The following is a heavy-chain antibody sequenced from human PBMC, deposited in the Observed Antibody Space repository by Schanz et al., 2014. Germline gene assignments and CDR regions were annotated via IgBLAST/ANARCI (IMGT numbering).Heavy chain of an antibody. CDR1: GFMFSSYG. V-gene: IGHV3-48*01. Sequence: VQLVESGGGVVQPGRSLRLSCAASGFMFSSYGMHWVRQAPGKGLEWVSYISGSSRTIYYADSMKGRFTVSRDNAENALYLQMNSLRAEDTAVYHCVSSGSYSSYALWGQGTLVTVSS. D-gene: IGHD3-10*01. CDR3: VSSGSYSSYAL. CDR2: ISGSSRTI. J-gene: IGHJ4*02.